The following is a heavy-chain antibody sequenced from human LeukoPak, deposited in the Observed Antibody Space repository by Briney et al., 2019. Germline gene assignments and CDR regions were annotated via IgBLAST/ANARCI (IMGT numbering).Heavy chain of an antibody. Sequence: GASVKVSCKASGYTFTGYYMHWVRQAPGQGLEWIGWINTYSGGTNYAQKFQGRVTITADKSTSTAYMELSSLRSEDTAVYYCASPSNGAFDIWGQGTMVTVSS. CDR3: ASPSNGAFDI. J-gene: IGHJ3*02. D-gene: IGHD6-25*01. V-gene: IGHV1-2*02. CDR2: INTYSGGT. CDR1: GYTFTGYY.